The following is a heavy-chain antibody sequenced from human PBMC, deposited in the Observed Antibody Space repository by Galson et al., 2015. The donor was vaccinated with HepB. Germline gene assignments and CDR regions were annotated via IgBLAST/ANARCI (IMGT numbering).Heavy chain of an antibody. D-gene: IGHD6-13*01. CDR2: ISGTGSRT. J-gene: IGHJ4*02. Sequence: FLRLSCAASGFIFGSYAMRWVRQAPGKGLEWVSSISGTGSRTEYADSVKGRFTISRDNSRKTLYLQMNSLRAEDTAVYYCTKNSLGYSSSWFDYWGQGTLVTVSS. V-gene: IGHV3-23*01. CDR1: GFIFGSYA. CDR3: TKNSLGYSSSWFDY.